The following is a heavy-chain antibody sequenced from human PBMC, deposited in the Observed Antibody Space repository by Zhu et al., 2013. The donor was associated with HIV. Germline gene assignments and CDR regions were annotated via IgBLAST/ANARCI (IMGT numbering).Heavy chain of an antibody. CDR1: GYTLTELS. D-gene: IGHD3-22*01. J-gene: IGHJ5*02. V-gene: IGHV1-24*01. CDR2: FDPEDGET. CDR3: ATVYVFRPSSGYYPDNWFDP. Sequence: QVQLVQSGAEVKKPGASVKVSCKVSGYTLTELSMHWVRQAPGKGLEWMGGFDPEDGETIYAQKFQGRVTMTEDTSTDTAYMELSSLRSEDTAVYYCATVYVFRPSSGYYPDNWFDPWGQGTLVTVSS.